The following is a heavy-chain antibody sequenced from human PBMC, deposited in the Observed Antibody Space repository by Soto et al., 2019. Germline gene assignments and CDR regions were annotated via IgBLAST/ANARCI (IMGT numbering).Heavy chain of an antibody. V-gene: IGHV4-4*07. CDR1: SIYMSGYY. D-gene: IGHD3-3*01. CDR2: VYSSGGT. CDR3: ARGQRFSDWFDP. J-gene: IGHJ5*02. Sequence: SDTMPLACSFYSIYMSGYYWTWNRQPAGKGLEWIGRVYSSGGTHYNSSLKSRVTISLDTSKNQFSLRLISVTAADTAVYYCARGQRFSDWFDPWGQGTLVTVSS.